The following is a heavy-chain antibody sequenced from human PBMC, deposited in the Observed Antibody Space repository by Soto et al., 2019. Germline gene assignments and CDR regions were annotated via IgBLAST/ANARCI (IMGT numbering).Heavy chain of an antibody. D-gene: IGHD1-1*01. CDR3: SRGRYGDY. V-gene: IGHV1-18*01. CDR2: ISAHNGNT. Sequence: QVHLVQSGAEVKKPGASVKVSCKGSGYAFTTYGITWVRQAPGQGLEWMGWISAHNGNTNYAQKLQGRVTVTRDTSTGTAYMELRSLRSDDTAVYYGSRGRYGDYWCQGALVTVSS. CDR1: GYAFTTYG. J-gene: IGHJ4*02.